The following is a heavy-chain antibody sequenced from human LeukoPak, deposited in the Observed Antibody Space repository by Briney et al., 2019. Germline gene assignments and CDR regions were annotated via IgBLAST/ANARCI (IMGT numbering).Heavy chain of an antibody. CDR2: IYYSGST. CDR3: AGSWPGAFDI. D-gene: IGHD6-13*01. Sequence: SETLSLTCTVSGGSISSYYWSWIRQPPGKGLEWIGYIYYSGSTNYNPSLKSRVTISVDTSKIQFSLKLSSVTAADTAVYYCAGSWPGAFDIWGQGTMVTVSS. CDR1: GGSISSYY. V-gene: IGHV4-59*01. J-gene: IGHJ3*02.